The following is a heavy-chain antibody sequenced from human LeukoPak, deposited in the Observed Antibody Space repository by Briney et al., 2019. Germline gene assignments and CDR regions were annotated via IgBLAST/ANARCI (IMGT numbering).Heavy chain of an antibody. CDR2: ISGIGGST. CDR3: AKDLAPVYGDYGYFYYGMDV. CDR1: GFTFSSYA. D-gene: IGHD4-17*01. V-gene: IGHV3-23*01. J-gene: IGHJ6*02. Sequence: GGSLRLSCAASGFTFSSYAMSWVRQAPGKGLAWVSAISGIGGSTYYADSVKGRFTISRDNSKNTLYLQMNSLRAEDTAVYYCAKDLAPVYGDYGYFYYGMDVWGQGTTVTVSS.